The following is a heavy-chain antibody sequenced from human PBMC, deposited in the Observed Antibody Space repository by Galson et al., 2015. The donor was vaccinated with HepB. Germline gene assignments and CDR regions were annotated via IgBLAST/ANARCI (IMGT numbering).Heavy chain of an antibody. J-gene: IGHJ4*02. V-gene: IGHV1-18*01. CDR3: ARDKGGATVAPDY. CDR1: GYIFTSYG. D-gene: IGHD4-23*01. Sequence: SVKVSCKASGYIFTSYGISWVRQAPGQGLEWMGWISAYNGNTNYAQKLQGRVTMTTDTSTSTVYMELSSLRSEDTAVYYCARDKGGATVAPDYWGQGTLVTVSS. CDR2: ISAYNGNT.